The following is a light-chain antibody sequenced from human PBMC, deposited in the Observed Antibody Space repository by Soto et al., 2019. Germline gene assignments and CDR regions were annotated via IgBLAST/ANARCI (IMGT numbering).Light chain of an antibody. CDR2: DVS. J-gene: IGLJ1*01. CDR1: SSDIGGYNY. V-gene: IGLV2-14*03. CDR3: TSYSSSSTLYI. Sequence: QSVLTQPASVSGSPGQSITISCTGTSSDIGGYNYVSWYQQYPGKAPKLMIYDVSDRPSGVSNRFSGSKSGNTASLTISGLQAEDEADYDCTSYSSSSTLYIFGPGTKLTVL.